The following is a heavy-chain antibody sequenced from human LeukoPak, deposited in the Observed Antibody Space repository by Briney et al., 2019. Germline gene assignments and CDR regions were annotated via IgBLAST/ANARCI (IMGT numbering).Heavy chain of an antibody. J-gene: IGHJ4*02. V-gene: IGHV1-69*06. CDR1: GGTFSSYA. Sequence: ASVKVSCKASGGTFSSYAISWVRQAPGQGLEWMGGIIPIFGTANYAQKFQGRVTITADKSTSTAYMELSSLRSEDTAVYYCARDSPHPGVAAAGTAGVDYWGQGTLVTVSS. CDR2: IIPIFGTA. D-gene: IGHD6-13*01. CDR3: ARDSPHPGVAAAGTAGVDY.